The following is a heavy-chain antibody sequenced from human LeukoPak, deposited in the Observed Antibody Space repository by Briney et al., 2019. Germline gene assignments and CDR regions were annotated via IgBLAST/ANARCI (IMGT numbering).Heavy chain of an antibody. CDR2: IYYSGST. D-gene: IGHD4-23*01. V-gene: IGHV4-31*03. J-gene: IGHJ2*01. CDR1: GGSISSGGYY. Sequence: PSETLSLTCTVSGGSISSGGYYWSWIRQHPGKGLEWIGYIYYSGSTYYNPSLKSRITISVDTSKNQFSLKLSSVTAADTAVYYCARDRYTVVSWYFDLWGRGTLVTVSS. CDR3: ARDRYTVVSWYFDL.